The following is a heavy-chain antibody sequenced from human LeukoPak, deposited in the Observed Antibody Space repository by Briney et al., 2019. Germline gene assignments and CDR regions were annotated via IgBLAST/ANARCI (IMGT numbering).Heavy chain of an antibody. CDR1: GYTFTGYY. J-gene: IGHJ4*02. CDR3: ARGEVKCSSTSCRFDY. CDR2: INPNSGGT. V-gene: IGHV1-2*02. D-gene: IGHD2-2*01. Sequence: GASVKVSCKASGYTFTGYYMHWVRQAPGQGLEWMGWINPNSGGTNYAQKFQGRVTMTRDTSISTAYMELSRLRSDDTAVYYCARGEVKCSSTSCRFDYWGQGTLVTVSS.